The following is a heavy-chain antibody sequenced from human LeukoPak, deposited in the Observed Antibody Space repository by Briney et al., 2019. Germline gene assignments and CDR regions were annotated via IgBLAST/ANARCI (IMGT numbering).Heavy chain of an antibody. CDR2: ISSSSSYI. CDR3: AKWELARGGAFDI. CDR1: GFTFSSYS. Sequence: PGRSLRLSCAASGFTFSSYSMNWVRQAPGKGLEWVSSISSSSSYIYYADSVKGRFTISRDNAKNSLYLQMNSLRAEDTAVYYCAKWELARGGAFDIWGQGTVVTVSS. D-gene: IGHD1-26*01. V-gene: IGHV3-21*01. J-gene: IGHJ3*02.